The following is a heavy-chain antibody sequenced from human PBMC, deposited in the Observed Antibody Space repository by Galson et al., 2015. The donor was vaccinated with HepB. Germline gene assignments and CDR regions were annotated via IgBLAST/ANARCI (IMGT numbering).Heavy chain of an antibody. V-gene: IGHV3-30*04. CDR1: GFTFSSYA. Sequence: SLRLSCAASGFTFSSYAMHWVRQAPGKGLEWVAVISNDGSNKYYADSVKGRFTISRDNSKNTLYLQMNSLRAEDTAVYYCARSDAGIAAAGTIDYWGQGTLVTVSS. J-gene: IGHJ4*02. CDR2: ISNDGSNK. CDR3: ARSDAGIAAAGTIDY. D-gene: IGHD6-13*01.